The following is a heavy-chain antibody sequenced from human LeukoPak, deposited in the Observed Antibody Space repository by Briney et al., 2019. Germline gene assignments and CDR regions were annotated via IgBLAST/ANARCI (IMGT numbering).Heavy chain of an antibody. D-gene: IGHD2/OR15-2a*01. CDR3: ARMKVIKGASLDY. J-gene: IGHJ4*02. CDR1: GFSFSKYA. V-gene: IGHV3-30-3*01. Sequence: GGPLRLSCAASGFSFSKYAMHWVRQAPGKGLEWVAVISFDETKKYYADSVKGRFTISRDNSNNPLFLQMNSLKTEDMAVYFCARMKVIKGASLDYWGQGSLVTVSS. CDR2: ISFDETKK.